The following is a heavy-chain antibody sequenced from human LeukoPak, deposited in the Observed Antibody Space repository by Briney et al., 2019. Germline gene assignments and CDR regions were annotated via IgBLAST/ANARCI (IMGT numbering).Heavy chain of an antibody. J-gene: IGHJ4*02. Sequence: KASETLSLTCDVSGGSIDSTNWWNWVRQPPGKGLEWIGEIHHDGRINYNPSLKSRVTLSVDKSKNQFSLRLNSVTAADTATYYCARSHDHLWGNYPDYWGQGTLVTVSS. CDR2: IHHDGRI. D-gene: IGHD3-16*02. V-gene: IGHV4/OR15-8*01. CDR3: ARSHDHLWGNYPDY. CDR1: GGSIDSTNW.